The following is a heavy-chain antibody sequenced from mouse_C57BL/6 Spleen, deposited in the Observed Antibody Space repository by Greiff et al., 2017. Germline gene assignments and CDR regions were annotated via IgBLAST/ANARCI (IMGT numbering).Heavy chain of an antibody. CDR3: ASRFITTVAMDY. CDR2: LNYDGSN. D-gene: IGHD1-1*01. J-gene: IGHJ4*01. Sequence: EVKLVESGPGLVKPSQSLSLTCSVTGYSITSGYYWNWIRQFPGNKLEWMGDLNYDGSNNYNPSLKNRISITRDTSKNQFFLKLNSVTTEDTATYYCASRFITTVAMDYWGQGTSVTVSS. CDR1: GYSITSGYY. V-gene: IGHV3-6*01.